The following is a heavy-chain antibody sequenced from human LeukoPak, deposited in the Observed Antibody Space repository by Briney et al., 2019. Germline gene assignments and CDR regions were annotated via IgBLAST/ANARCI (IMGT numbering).Heavy chain of an antibody. Sequence: GGSLRLSCAASGFPSSVYSMNWVRQAPGKGLEWVSSISGSSNYVYYADSVKGRFTISRDNAKNSLYLHMNSLRAEDTAVYYCAKAYYDPSGYSYYFDYWGQGTLVTVSS. CDR2: ISGSSNYV. CDR3: AKAYYDPSGYSYYFDY. D-gene: IGHD3-22*01. CDR1: GFPSSVYS. V-gene: IGHV3-21*01. J-gene: IGHJ4*02.